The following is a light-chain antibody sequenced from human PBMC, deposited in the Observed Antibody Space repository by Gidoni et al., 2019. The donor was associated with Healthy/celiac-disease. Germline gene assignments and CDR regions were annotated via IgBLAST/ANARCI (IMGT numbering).Light chain of an antibody. V-gene: IGKV3-15*01. CDR3: QQYNNWPPLT. CDR2: GAP. CDR1: QSVSSN. J-gene: IGKJ4*01. Sequence: IVMTQSPATLSVSPAERATLSCRASQSVSSNLTGYQQKPGQAPRLLIYGAPTRATGIPARFSGSGSGREFTLTNSSMQSEDFAVYYCQQYNNWPPLTFGGGTKVEIK.